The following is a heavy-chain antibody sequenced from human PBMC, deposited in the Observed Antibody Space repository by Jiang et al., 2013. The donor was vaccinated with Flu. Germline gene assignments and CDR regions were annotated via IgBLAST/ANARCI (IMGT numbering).Heavy chain of an antibody. CDR2: ISAYNGNT. D-gene: IGHD3-22*01. CDR1: GYTFTSYG. CDR3: ARGSILDDYYDTMPGAFDI. V-gene: IGHV1-18*01. J-gene: IGHJ3*02. Sequence: GAEVKKPGASVKVSCKASGYTFTSYGISWVRQAPGQGLEWMGWISAYNGNTNYAQKLQGRVTMTTDTSTSTAYMELRSLRSDDTAVYYCARGSILDDYYDTMPGAFDIWGQGTMVTVSS.